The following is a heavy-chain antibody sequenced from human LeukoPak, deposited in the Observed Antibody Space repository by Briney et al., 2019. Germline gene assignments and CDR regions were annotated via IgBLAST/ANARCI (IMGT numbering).Heavy chain of an antibody. CDR3: ARGSRMVRGVLPYNWFDP. J-gene: IGHJ5*02. Sequence: GASVKVSCKASGYTFTDYYIHWARQAPGQGLEWMGWISPNSGGTKYAQKFQGRVTMTRDTSISTAYMELSRLRSDDTAVYYCARGSRMVRGVLPYNWFDPWGQGTLVTVSS. V-gene: IGHV1-2*02. CDR2: ISPNSGGT. CDR1: GYTFTDYY. D-gene: IGHD3-10*01.